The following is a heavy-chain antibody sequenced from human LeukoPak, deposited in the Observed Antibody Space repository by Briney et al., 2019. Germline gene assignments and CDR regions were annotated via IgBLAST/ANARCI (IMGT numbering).Heavy chain of an antibody. V-gene: IGHV3-23*01. Sequence: GGSLRLSCAASGFIFSSYAMSWVRQAPGKGLEWVSVISGSGGSTYYADSVKGRFTVSRDNSKNTLYLQMSSLRAEDTAVYYCAKENYGDSTGGRFQHWGQGTLVTVSS. CDR3: AKENYGDSTGGRFQH. CDR1: GFIFSSYA. J-gene: IGHJ1*01. CDR2: ISGSGGST. D-gene: IGHD4-17*01.